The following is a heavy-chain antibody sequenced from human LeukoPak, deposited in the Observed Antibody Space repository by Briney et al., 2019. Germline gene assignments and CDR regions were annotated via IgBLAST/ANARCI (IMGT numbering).Heavy chain of an antibody. Sequence: SETLSLTCTVSGGSISSYYWSWIRQPPGKGLEWIGYIYYSGSTNYNPSLKSRVTISVDTSKNQFSLKLSSVTAADTAVYYCARDHSDSSPDAFDIWGQGTMVTVSS. CDR3: ARDHSDSSPDAFDI. J-gene: IGHJ3*02. CDR1: GGSISSYY. CDR2: IYYSGST. V-gene: IGHV4-59*01. D-gene: IGHD3-22*01.